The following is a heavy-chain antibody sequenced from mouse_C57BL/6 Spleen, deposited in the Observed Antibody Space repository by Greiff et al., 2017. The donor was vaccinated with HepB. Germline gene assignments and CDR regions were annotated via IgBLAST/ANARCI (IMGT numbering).Heavy chain of an antibody. Sequence: VHLVESGPELVKPGASVKISCKASGYSFTSYYIHWVKQRPGQGLEWIGWIYPGSGNTKYNEKFKGKATLTADTSSSTAYMQLSSLTSEDSAVYYCARLGIFQSSITTGWGQGTTLTVSS. D-gene: IGHD1-1*01. CDR1: GYSFTSYY. J-gene: IGHJ2*01. V-gene: IGHV1-66*01. CDR2: IYPGSGNT. CDR3: ARLGIFQSSITTG.